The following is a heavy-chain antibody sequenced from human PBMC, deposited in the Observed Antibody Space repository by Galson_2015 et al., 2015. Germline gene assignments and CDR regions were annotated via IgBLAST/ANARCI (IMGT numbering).Heavy chain of an antibody. Sequence: SLRLSCAASGFTFSAYAMHWVRQAPGKGLEWVAVISYDGSKKYYADSVKGRFTISRDNSKNTLYLQMNSLRAEDTAVYYCARDPQGNSGWSCYFDYWGQGTLVTVSS. D-gene: IGHD6-19*01. J-gene: IGHJ4*02. CDR2: ISYDGSKK. V-gene: IGHV3-30-3*01. CDR3: ARDPQGNSGWSCYFDY. CDR1: GFTFSAYA.